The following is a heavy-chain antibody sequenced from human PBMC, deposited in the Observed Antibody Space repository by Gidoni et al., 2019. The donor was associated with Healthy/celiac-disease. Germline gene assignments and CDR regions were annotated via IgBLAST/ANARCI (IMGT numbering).Heavy chain of an antibody. CDR3: AHGSRGWYDSSGYCFDY. V-gene: IGHV2-5*01. D-gene: IGHD3-22*01. CDR2: IYWNDDK. CDR1: GFSLSTSGVG. J-gene: IGHJ4*02. Sequence: QITLKESGPTLVKPTQTLTLTCTFSGFSLSTSGVGVGWIRRPPGKALEWLALIYWNDDKRYSPSLKSRLTITKVTSKNQVVLTMTNMDPVDTATYYCAHGSRGWYDSSGYCFDYWGQGTLVTVSS.